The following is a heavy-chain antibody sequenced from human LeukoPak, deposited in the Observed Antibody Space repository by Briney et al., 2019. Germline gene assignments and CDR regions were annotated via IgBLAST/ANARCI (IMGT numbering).Heavy chain of an antibody. D-gene: IGHD3-22*01. CDR2: ISGSGGST. Sequence: PGGSLRLSCAASGFTFSSYAMRCVREAPGKGLEWVSAISGSGGSTYYAASVKGRFTISRDNSKNTLYLQMNSLRAEDTAVYYCARSTLAYYYDSSGYYLGVYWGQGTLVTVSS. J-gene: IGHJ4*02. V-gene: IGHV3-23*01. CDR1: GFTFSSYA. CDR3: ARSTLAYYYDSSGYYLGVY.